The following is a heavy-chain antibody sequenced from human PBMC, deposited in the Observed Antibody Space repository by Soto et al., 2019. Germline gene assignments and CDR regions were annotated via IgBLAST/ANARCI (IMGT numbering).Heavy chain of an antibody. J-gene: IGHJ4*02. CDR3: AREGSGYNF. V-gene: IGHV1-69*13. D-gene: IGHD5-12*01. CDR1: GCSFSNFG. CDR2: IVPLFGRP. Sequence: ASVKVSCTASGCSFSNFGISWVRQAPGQGLEWMGGIVPLFGRPNYAQRCRGRLTITADESTSTGYMELISLRSDDTAVYYCAREGSGYNFWGQGTQVPVSS.